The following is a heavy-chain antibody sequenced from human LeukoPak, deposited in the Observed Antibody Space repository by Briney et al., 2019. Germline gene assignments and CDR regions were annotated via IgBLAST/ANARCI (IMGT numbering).Heavy chain of an antibody. D-gene: IGHD5-24*01. CDR1: GYTFTSYD. CDR2: MNPNSGNT. J-gene: IGHJ6*03. CDR3: ARGLPLPQLHYYYYMDV. V-gene: IGHV1-8*03. Sequence: ASVKVSCKASGYTFTSYDINWVRQATGQGLEWMGWMNPNSGNTGYAQKFQGRVTITRNTSISTAYMELSSLRSEDTAVYYCARGLPLPQLHYYYYMDVWGKGTTVTVSS.